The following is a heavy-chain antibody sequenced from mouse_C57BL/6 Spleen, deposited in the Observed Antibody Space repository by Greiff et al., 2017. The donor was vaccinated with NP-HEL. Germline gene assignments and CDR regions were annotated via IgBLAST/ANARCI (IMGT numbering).Heavy chain of an antibody. CDR1: GYTFTSYW. D-gene: IGHD2-4*01. V-gene: IGHV1-69*01. CDR2: IDPSDSYT. Sequence: VQLQQPGAELVMPGASVKLSCKASGYTFTSYWMHWVKQRPGQGLEWIGEIDPSDSYTNYNQKFKGKSTLTVDKSSSTAYMQLSSLTYEDSAVYYCAREGLRRGDYWGQGTTLTVSS. CDR3: AREGLRRGDY. J-gene: IGHJ2*01.